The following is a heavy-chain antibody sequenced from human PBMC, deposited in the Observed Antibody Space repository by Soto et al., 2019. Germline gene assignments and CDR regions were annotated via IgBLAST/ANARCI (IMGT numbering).Heavy chain of an antibody. CDR3: AKWDILTGFDY. CDR1: GGSISSYY. Sequence: ETLSLTCTVSGGSISSYYWSWIRQPPGKGLEWIGYIYYSGSTNYNPSLKSRVTISVDTSKNQFSLKLSSVTAADTAVYYCAKWDILTGFDYWGQGTLVTVSS. J-gene: IGHJ4*02. V-gene: IGHV4-59*01. CDR2: IYYSGST. D-gene: IGHD3-9*01.